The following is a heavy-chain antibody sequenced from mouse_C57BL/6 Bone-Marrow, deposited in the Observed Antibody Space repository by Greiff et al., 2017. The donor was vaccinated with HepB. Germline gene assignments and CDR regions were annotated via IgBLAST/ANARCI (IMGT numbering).Heavy chain of an antibody. CDR3: ARREYLVFDY. D-gene: IGHD5-1*01. V-gene: IGHV14-3*01. CDR1: GFTITNSY. J-gene: IGHJ2*01. Sequence: VQLQQSVAELVRPGASVKLSCTASGFTITNSYMHWVKQRPEQGLEWIGRIDPADGNTKYAPKFQGKATLTADTSSNTAYMQLSSLTSEDTAVYYCARREYLVFDYWGQGTTLTVSS. CDR2: IDPADGNT.